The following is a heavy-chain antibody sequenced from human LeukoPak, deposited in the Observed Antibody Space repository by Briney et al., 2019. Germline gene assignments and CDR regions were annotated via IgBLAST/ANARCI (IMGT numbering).Heavy chain of an antibody. Sequence: PGGSLRLSCAASGFTFSSYWMSWFRRAPGKGLEGVATTMLDGIVKYYVDSVKGRFTISRDNAKNSMYLQMNSLRAEDTAVYYCARLIVVVITTRPYGMDVWGQGTTVTVSS. V-gene: IGHV3-7*01. CDR3: ARLIVVVITTRPYGMDV. D-gene: IGHD3-22*01. CDR2: TMLDGIVK. J-gene: IGHJ6*02. CDR1: GFTFSSYW.